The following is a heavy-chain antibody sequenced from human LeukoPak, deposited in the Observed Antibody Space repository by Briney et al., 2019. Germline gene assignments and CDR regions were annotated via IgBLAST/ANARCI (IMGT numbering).Heavy chain of an antibody. Sequence: PGGSLRLSCAASGFTFSNAWMSWVRQAPGKGLEWVGRIKSKTDGGTTDYAAPVKGRFTISRDDSKNTLYLQMNSLKTEDTAVYYCTSDYGDYYFDYWGRGTLVTVSS. J-gene: IGHJ4*02. V-gene: IGHV3-15*01. CDR2: IKSKTDGGTT. D-gene: IGHD4-17*01. CDR3: TSDYGDYYFDY. CDR1: GFTFSNAW.